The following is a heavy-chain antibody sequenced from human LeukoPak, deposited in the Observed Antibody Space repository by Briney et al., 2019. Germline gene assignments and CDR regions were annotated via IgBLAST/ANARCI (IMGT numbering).Heavy chain of an antibody. Sequence: PSETLSLTCTVSGGSIISYYWSWIRQPPGKGLEWAGYIYYSGSTNYNPSLKSRVTISVGTSKNQFSLKLSSVGAADTGGDGWAGEGWDYGWDGDLWGRGALGT. V-gene: IGHV4-59*08. J-gene: IGHJ2*01. CDR2: IYYSGST. CDR1: GGSIISYY. D-gene: IGHD4-17*01. CDR3: AGEGWDYGWDGDL.